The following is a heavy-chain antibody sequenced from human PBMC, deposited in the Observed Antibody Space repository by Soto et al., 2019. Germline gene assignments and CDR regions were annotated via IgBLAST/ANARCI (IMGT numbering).Heavy chain of an antibody. CDR2: TYYRSKWFD. Sequence: SQTLSLTCAISGDSVSSSSVAWNWIRQSPSRGLEWLGRTYYRSKWFDDYAESVKSRITINPDTSKNQFSLHLNSVTPEDTAVYYCTRDRTGMDVWGQGTTVTVSS. J-gene: IGHJ6*02. CDR1: GDSVSSSSVA. CDR3: TRDRTGMDV. V-gene: IGHV6-1*01.